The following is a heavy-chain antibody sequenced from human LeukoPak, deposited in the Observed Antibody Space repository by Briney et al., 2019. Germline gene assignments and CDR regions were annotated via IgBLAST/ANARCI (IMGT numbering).Heavy chain of an antibody. D-gene: IGHD1-7*01. CDR3: ARQGITGTIDY. Sequence: GGSLRLSCGASGFTFSSYSMNWVRQAPGKGLEWVSSISSSSSYIYYADSVKGRFTIPRDNAKNSLYLQMNSLRAEDTAVYYCARQGITGTIDYWGQGTLVTVSS. V-gene: IGHV3-21*01. CDR1: GFTFSSYS. CDR2: ISSSSSYI. J-gene: IGHJ4*02.